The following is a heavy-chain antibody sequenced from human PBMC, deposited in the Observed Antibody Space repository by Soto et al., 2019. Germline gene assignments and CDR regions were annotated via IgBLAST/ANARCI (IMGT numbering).Heavy chain of an antibody. CDR3: ARDEESYYYYYGMDV. CDR1: GFTFSSYA. CDR2: ISYDGSNK. Sequence: GGSLRLSWAASGFTFSSYAMHWVRQAPGKGLEWVAVISYDGSNKYYADSVKGRFTISRDNSKNTLYLQMNSLRAEDTAVYYCARDEESYYYYYGMDVWGQGTTVTVSS. J-gene: IGHJ6*02. V-gene: IGHV3-30-3*01.